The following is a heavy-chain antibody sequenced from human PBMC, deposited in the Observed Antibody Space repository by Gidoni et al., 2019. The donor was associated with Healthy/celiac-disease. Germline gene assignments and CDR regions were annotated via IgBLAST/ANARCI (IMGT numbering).Heavy chain of an antibody. CDR1: GGSISSSSYY. J-gene: IGHJ2*01. CDR3: APAGEGYFDL. V-gene: IGHV4-39*01. Sequence: QLQLQESGPGLVKPSETLSLTCPVSGGSISSSSYYWGWIRQPPGKGPEWIGSIYYSGSTYYNPSLKSRVTISVDTSKNQFSLKLSSVTAADTAVYYCAPAGEGYFDLWGRGTLVTVSS. CDR2: IYYSGST. D-gene: IGHD3-10*01.